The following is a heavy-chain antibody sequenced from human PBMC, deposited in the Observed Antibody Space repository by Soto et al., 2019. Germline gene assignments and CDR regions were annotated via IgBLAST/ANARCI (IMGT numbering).Heavy chain of an antibody. J-gene: IGHJ6*02. CDR1: GYTFTSYA. Sequence: ASVKVSCKASGYTFTSYAMHWVRQAPGQRLEWMGWINAGNGNTKYSQKFQGRVTITRDTSASTAYMELSSLRSEDTAVYYCARLPAAGPYYYCGMDVWGQGTTVTVSS. CDR3: ARLPAAGPYYYCGMDV. V-gene: IGHV1-3*01. CDR2: INAGNGNT. D-gene: IGHD6-13*01.